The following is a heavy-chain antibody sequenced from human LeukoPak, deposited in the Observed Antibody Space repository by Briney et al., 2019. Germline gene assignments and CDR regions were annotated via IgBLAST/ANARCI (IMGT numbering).Heavy chain of an antibody. V-gene: IGHV1-69*13. CDR1: GGAFSSYA. J-gene: IGHJ6*02. CDR2: IIPIFGTA. D-gene: IGHD5-12*01. CDR3: ARRRSGYDLVYYYGMDV. Sequence: SVKVSCKASGGAFSSYAISWVRQAPGQGLEWMGGIIPIFGTANYAQKFQGRVTIIADESTSTAYMELSSLRSEDTAVYYCARRRSGYDLVYYYGMDVWGQGTTVTVSS.